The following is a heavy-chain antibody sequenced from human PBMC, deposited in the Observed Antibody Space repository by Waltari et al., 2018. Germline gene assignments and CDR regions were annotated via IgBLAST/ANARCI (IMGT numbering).Heavy chain of an antibody. CDR1: GFTFSSYG. V-gene: IGHV3-30*02. J-gene: IGHJ6*02. CDR2: IRYDGSNK. Sequence: QVQLVESGGGVVQPGGSLRLSCAASGFTFSSYGMHWVRQAPGKGLELVAFIRYDGSNKYYEDSVKGRFTISRDNSKNTLYLQMNSLRAEDTAVYYCAKARLTVLWKYGMDVWGQGTTVTVSS. D-gene: IGHD3-10*01. CDR3: AKARLTVLWKYGMDV.